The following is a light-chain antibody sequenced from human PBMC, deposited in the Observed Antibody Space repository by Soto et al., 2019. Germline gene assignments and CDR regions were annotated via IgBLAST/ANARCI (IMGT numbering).Light chain of an antibody. CDR3: SSYTRRSTWV. CDR1: SSDVGAYDY. V-gene: IGLV2-14*01. J-gene: IGLJ3*02. CDR2: EVS. Sequence: QSVLTQPASVSGSPGQSITISCTGSSSDVGAYDYVSWYQQHPGKAPKLIIYEVSDRPSGVSNRFAGSKSGITASLTISGLRAEDEDDYHSSSYTRRSTWVFGGGTKLTVL.